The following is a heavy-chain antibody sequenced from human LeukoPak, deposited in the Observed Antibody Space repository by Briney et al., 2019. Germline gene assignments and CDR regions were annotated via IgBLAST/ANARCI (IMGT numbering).Heavy chain of an antibody. CDR3: ARDSFEVPIEY. Sequence: GGSLRLSCAASGFTFSSYEMNWVRQAPGKGLEWVSYISRSGSTIYYADSVKGRFTISRDNAKNSLYLQMNSLRAEDTAVYYCARDSFEVPIEYWGQGTLVTVAS. V-gene: IGHV3-48*03. CDR1: GFTFSSYE. CDR2: ISRSGSTI. J-gene: IGHJ4*02.